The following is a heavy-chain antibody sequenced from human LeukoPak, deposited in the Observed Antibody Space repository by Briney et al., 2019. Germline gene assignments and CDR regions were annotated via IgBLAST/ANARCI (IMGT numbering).Heavy chain of an antibody. CDR1: GFTFSAYA. Sequence: TGGSLRLSCTASGFTFSAYATMWVRQAPGKGPEWVSAIRGGGTSEFYADSVKGRFRISRDNSKDTLFLQMNSLRAEDTAVYYCARDPNGDYIGAFDMWGPGTMVTVSS. CDR3: ARDPNGDYIGAFDM. CDR2: IRGGGTSE. J-gene: IGHJ3*02. V-gene: IGHV3-23*01. D-gene: IGHD4-17*01.